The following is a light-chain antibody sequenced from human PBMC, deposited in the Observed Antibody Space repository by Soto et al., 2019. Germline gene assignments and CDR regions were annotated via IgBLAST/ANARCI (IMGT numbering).Light chain of an antibody. V-gene: IGKV3-20*01. J-gene: IGKJ4*01. CDR2: GAS. CDR3: QQYGSSPRT. Sequence: EIVLTQSPGTLSLSPGERATLSCRASQTVISSYLAWYQQKPGQAPRLLISGASSRATGVPDRFSGSGSGTVFTLTINRLEPEDFAVYFCQQYGSSPRTFGGGTKVQIK. CDR1: QTVISSY.